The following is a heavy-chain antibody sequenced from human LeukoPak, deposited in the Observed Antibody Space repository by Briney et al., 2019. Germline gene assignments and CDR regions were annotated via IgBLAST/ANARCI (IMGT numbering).Heavy chain of an antibody. CDR1: GGSIRTGGYY. V-gene: IGHV4-31*03. Sequence: PSETLSLTCTVSGGSIRTGGYYWSWIRQQSGKGLEWIGYIYYSGSTYYNPSLKSRASVSIDTSKNQFSLKLSSVTAADTAVYYCARFQNDGDPRGTFDPWGQGTLATVSS. CDR3: ARFQNDGDPRGTFDP. D-gene: IGHD4-17*01. J-gene: IGHJ5*02. CDR2: IYYSGST.